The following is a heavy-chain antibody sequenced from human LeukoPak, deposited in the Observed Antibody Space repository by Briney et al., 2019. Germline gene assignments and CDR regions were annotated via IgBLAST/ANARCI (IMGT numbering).Heavy chain of an antibody. J-gene: IGHJ4*02. CDR3: AREDRGGRRGFDY. CDR2: IYYTGST. D-gene: IGHD1-26*01. V-gene: IGHV4-59*01. CDR1: GGSISSYY. Sequence: KPSETLSLTCTVSGGSISSYYWSWIRQPPGKGLEWIGYIYYTGSTNYNPSLKSRVTISVDTSKNQFSLKLSSVTAADTAVYYCAREDRGGRRGFDYWGQGTLVTVSS.